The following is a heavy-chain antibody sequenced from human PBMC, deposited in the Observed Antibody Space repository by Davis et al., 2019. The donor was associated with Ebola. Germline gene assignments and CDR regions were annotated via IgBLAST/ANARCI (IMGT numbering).Heavy chain of an antibody. CDR1: GYTFNSHG. CDR2: ISAYNGHT. Sequence: ASVKVSCKASGYTFNSHGISWVRQAPGQGLEWMAWISAYNGHTNYAQKFQGRLTLTTDTSTSTAYMELRSLRSDDTAVYYCARGTVTTGYFDYWGQGTLVTVSS. V-gene: IGHV1-18*01. D-gene: IGHD4-17*01. CDR3: ARGTVTTGYFDY. J-gene: IGHJ4*02.